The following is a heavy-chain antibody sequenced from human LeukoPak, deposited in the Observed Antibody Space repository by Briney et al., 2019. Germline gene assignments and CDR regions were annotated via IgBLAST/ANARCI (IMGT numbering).Heavy chain of an antibody. Sequence: ASVKVSCKASGYTFTSYDINWERQATGQGLEWMGWMNPNSGNTGYAQKFQGRVTMTRNTSISTAYMELSSLRSEDTAVYYCARELYYYGSGSNEFDYWGQGTLVTVSS. J-gene: IGHJ4*02. V-gene: IGHV1-8*01. CDR3: ARELYYYGSGSNEFDY. CDR1: GYTFTSYD. CDR2: MNPNSGNT. D-gene: IGHD3-10*01.